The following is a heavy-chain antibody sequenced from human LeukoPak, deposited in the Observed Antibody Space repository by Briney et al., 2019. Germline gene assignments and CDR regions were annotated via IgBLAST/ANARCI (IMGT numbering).Heavy chain of an antibody. CDR3: AKDANYLDSSGYFIPFDY. V-gene: IGHV3-23*01. CDR2: ISGNGLQT. J-gene: IGHJ4*02. Sequence: GGSLRLSCAASGFTVSSNYMSWVRQAPGKGLEWVSTISGNGLQTFYADSVKGRFSVSRDNSVNIVYLQMDSLRADDSALYSCAKDANYLDSSGYFIPFDYWGPGTLVTVAS. CDR1: GFTVSSNY. D-gene: IGHD3-22*01.